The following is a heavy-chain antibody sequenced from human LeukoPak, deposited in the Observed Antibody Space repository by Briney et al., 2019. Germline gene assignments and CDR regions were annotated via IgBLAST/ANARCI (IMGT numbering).Heavy chain of an antibody. CDR2: ISGSGGST. Sequence: GGSLRLSCAAPGFTFSSYGMSWVRQAPGKGLEWVSAISGSGGSTYYADSVKGRFTISRDNSKNTLYLQMNSLRPEDTAVYYCARGVESCGGGICYDALDIWGLGTMVIVSS. CDR1: GFTFSSYG. D-gene: IGHD2-15*01. CDR3: ARGVESCGGGICYDALDI. V-gene: IGHV3-23*01. J-gene: IGHJ3*02.